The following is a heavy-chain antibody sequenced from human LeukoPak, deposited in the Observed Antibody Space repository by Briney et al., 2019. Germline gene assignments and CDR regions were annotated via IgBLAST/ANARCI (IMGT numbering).Heavy chain of an antibody. Sequence: KTSETLSLTCAVYGGSFSGYYWSWIRQPPGKGLEWIGEINHSGSTNYNPSLKSRVTISVDTSKNQFSLKLSSVTAADTAVYYCTGGNWLAYFDYWGQGTLVTVSS. CDR2: INHSGST. V-gene: IGHV4-34*01. CDR3: TGGNWLAYFDY. J-gene: IGHJ4*02. CDR1: GGSFSGYY. D-gene: IGHD6-19*01.